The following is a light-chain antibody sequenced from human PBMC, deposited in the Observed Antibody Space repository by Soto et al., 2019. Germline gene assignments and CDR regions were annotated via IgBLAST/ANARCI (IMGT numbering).Light chain of an antibody. CDR1: QSVSSN. J-gene: IGKJ1*01. V-gene: IGKV3-15*01. CDR3: QQYDNWPQT. Sequence: EIVSTQPPGTPSLSPGEGATLSCRASQSVSSNLAWYQQKPGQAPRLLIYGASTRATGIPARFSGTGSGTDFTLTVSSLQSEDFAVYYCQQYDNWPQTFGQGTKVDIK. CDR2: GAS.